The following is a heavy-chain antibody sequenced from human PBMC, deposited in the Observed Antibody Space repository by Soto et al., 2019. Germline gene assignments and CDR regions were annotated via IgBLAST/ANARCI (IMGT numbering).Heavy chain of an antibody. CDR3: AKITIPAAGTGWFDP. Sequence: GGSLRLSCAASGFTFSSYAMSWVRQAPGKGLEWVSAISGSGGSTCYADSVKGRFTISRDNSKNTLYLQMNSLRAEDKAVYYYAKITIPAAGTGWFDPWGQGTLVTVSS. D-gene: IGHD6-13*01. CDR2: ISGSGGST. V-gene: IGHV3-23*01. J-gene: IGHJ5*02. CDR1: GFTFSSYA.